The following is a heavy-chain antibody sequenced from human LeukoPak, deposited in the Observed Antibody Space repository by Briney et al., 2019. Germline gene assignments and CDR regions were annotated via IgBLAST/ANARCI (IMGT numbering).Heavy chain of an antibody. CDR2: IIPILGTA. J-gene: IGHJ5*02. CDR1: GGTFSSYA. V-gene: IGHV1-69*13. Sequence: SVKVSCKASGGTFSSYAISWVRQAPGQGLEWMGGIIPILGTANYAQKFQGRVTITADESTSTAYMELSSLRSEDTAVYYCARDLYARAYCGGDCYSNNWFDPWGQGTLVTVSS. D-gene: IGHD2-21*02. CDR3: ARDLYARAYCGGDCYSNNWFDP.